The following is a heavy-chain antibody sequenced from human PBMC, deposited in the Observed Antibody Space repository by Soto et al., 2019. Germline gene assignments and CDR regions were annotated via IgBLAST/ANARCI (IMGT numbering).Heavy chain of an antibody. V-gene: IGHV3-74*01. J-gene: IGHJ4*02. CDR3: ARESSGYSSQFDY. CDR2: ISRDGSST. D-gene: IGHD5-12*01. CDR1: GLTFSNYW. Sequence: GGSLRLSCAGSGLTFSNYWIHWVRQAPGQGLAWVSRISRDGSSTTYADSVKGRFTISRDFAKNTVYLQMNSLRAEDTAVYYCARESSGYSSQFDYRGQGTLVTVSS.